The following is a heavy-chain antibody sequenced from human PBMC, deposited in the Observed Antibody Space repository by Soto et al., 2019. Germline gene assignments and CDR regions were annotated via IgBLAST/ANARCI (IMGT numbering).Heavy chain of an antibody. CDR1: GDSVRSSNW. CDR3: ATMKKPRGYYYGLNV. J-gene: IGHJ6*02. CDR2: IYHLGGT. V-gene: IGHV4-4*02. Sequence: PSETLSLTCAVSGDSVRSSNWWTWVRQSPGKGLEWIGEIYHLGGTNYNPSLKSRVTISVDMAKNQVSLKLSSVTAADTAVYYCATMKKPRGYYYGLNVWGQGTTVTVS.